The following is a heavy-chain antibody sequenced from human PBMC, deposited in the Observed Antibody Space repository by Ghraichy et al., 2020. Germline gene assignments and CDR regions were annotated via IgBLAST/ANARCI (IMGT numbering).Heavy chain of an antibody. D-gene: IGHD3-3*01. V-gene: IGHV3-11*01. CDR3: ARDRWSGSTPLYFDL. Sequence: GESLNISCAASGFAFSGHHMTWIRQAPGKGLEWLSYMTNGGSTIDYADSVKGRFTISRDNAKNSLYLQMNSLRAEDTAVYYCARDRWSGSTPLYFDLWGRGTLVTVSS. CDR1: GFAFSGHH. J-gene: IGHJ2*01. CDR2: MTNGGSTI.